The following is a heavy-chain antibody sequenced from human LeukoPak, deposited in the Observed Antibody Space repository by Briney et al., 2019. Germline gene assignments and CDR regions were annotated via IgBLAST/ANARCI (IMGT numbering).Heavy chain of an antibody. V-gene: IGHV3-23*01. Sequence: GGSLRLSCAASGFSFSSYGMSWVRQAPGKGLEWVSAISGSGGSTYYADSVKGRFTISRDNSKNTLYLQMNSLRAEDTAVYYCAKIRKGDIVVVPAPGYWGQGTLVTVSS. CDR2: ISGSGGST. CDR1: GFSFSSYG. CDR3: AKIRKGDIVVVPAPGY. D-gene: IGHD2-2*01. J-gene: IGHJ4*02.